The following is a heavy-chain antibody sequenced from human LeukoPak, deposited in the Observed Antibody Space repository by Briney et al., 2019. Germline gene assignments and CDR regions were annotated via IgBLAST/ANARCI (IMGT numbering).Heavy chain of an antibody. CDR3: ARHPYSSSWYWAFDI. V-gene: IGHV5-51*07. Sequence: GESLKISCKGSGYSFSSYWIGWVHQMPGKGLEWMGIIYPDDSDTRYSPSFQGQITISADKSISTAYLQWSSLKASDTAMYYCARHPYSSSWYWAFDIWGQGTMVIVSS. CDR1: GYSFSSYW. J-gene: IGHJ3*02. D-gene: IGHD6-13*01. CDR2: IYPDDSDT.